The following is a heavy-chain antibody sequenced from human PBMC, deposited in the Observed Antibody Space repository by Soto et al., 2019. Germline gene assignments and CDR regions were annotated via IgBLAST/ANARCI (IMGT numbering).Heavy chain of an antibody. CDR1: GGTFSSYA. Sequence: GASVKVSCKASGGTFSSYAISWVRQAPGQGLEWMGGIIPIFGTANYAQKFQGRVTITADESTSTAYMELSSLRSEDTAVYYCARDRGIMITFGGVSAFDIWGQGTMVTVS. J-gene: IGHJ3*02. V-gene: IGHV1-69*13. CDR2: IIPIFGTA. CDR3: ARDRGIMITFGGVSAFDI. D-gene: IGHD3-16*01.